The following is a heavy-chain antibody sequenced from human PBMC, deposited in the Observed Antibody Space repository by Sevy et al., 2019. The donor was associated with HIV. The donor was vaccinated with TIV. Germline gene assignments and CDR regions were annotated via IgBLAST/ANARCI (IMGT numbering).Heavy chain of an antibody. CDR1: YGAFSGYY. J-gene: IGHJ5*02. V-gene: IGHV4-34*01. Sequence: SETLSLTCAVHYGAFSGYYWNWIRQVPGKGLEWIGEINESGITYYKPSLKSRVTISVDTSKKQFSLKLNSVTAVDSAVYFCARSPPVVVVPGAPSWFDPWGQGTMVTVS. CDR3: ARSPPVVVVPGAPSWFDP. D-gene: IGHD2-2*01. CDR2: INESGIT.